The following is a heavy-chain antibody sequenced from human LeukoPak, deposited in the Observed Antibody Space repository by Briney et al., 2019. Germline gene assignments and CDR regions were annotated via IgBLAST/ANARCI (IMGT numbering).Heavy chain of an antibody. CDR3: ARAIYCSSSTCSLGYFDN. D-gene: IGHD2-2*01. CDR1: GYSISSGYY. Sequence: SETLSLTCTVSGYSISSGYYWGWIRQPPGKGLEWVGSIYHSGSTYYNPSLKSRVTMSVDTSKNQFSLKLSSVTAAGTAVYYCARAIYCSSSTCSLGYFDNWGQGTLVTVSS. J-gene: IGHJ4*02. V-gene: IGHV4-38-2*02. CDR2: IYHSGST.